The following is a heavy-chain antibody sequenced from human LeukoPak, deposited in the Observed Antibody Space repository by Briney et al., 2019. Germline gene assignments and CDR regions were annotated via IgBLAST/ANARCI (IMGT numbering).Heavy chain of an antibody. J-gene: IGHJ3*02. V-gene: IGHV3-33*01. CDR2: IWSDGTNK. CDR3: ASAAGAFDN. Sequence: GGSLRLSCAASGLTFSAYGMHRVRQAPGKGLEWVAVIWSDGTNKYYAESVRGRFTISRDNSKNTLYLQMNTLIIEDTAVYYCASAAGAFDNWGQGTMITVSS. CDR1: GLTFSAYG. D-gene: IGHD6-13*01.